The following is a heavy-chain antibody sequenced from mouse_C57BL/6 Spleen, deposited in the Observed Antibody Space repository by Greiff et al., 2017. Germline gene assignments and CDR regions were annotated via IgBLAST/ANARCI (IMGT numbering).Heavy chain of an antibody. CDR1: GFTFSDYG. D-gene: IGHD5-2*01. Sequence: DVMLVESGGGLVKPGGSLKLSCAASGFTFSDYGMHWVRQAPEKGLEWVAYISSGSSTIYYADTVKGRFTISRDNAKNTLFLQMTSLRSEDTAMYYCARRNKEAWFAYWGQGTLVTVSA. CDR3: ARRNKEAWFAY. CDR2: ISSGSSTI. J-gene: IGHJ3*01. V-gene: IGHV5-17*01.